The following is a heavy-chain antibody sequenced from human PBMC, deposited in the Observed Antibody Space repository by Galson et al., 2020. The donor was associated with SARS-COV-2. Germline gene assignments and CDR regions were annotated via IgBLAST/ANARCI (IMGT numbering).Heavy chain of an antibody. CDR3: ARDGQSSRGWAFDC. Sequence: GGSLRLTCAASGFTFSEHAMHWVRQAPGKGLEWVAQIFIDGSEKYYGDSVRGRFTISRDSSKNTVYLQMNNLRVDDTAVYYCARDGQSSRGWAFDCWGQGTLLAVSS. CDR2: IFIDGSEK. CDR1: GFTFSEHA. D-gene: IGHD6-19*01. V-gene: IGHV3-33*01. J-gene: IGHJ4*02.